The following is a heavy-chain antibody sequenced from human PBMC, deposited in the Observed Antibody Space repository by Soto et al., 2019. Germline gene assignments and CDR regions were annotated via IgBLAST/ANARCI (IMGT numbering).Heavy chain of an antibody. D-gene: IGHD3-22*01. CDR1: GYTCTSYW. CDR2: IYPSNSET. Sequence: ESLKIACKASGYTCTSYWIGWVRQIPGKGLEWMGIIYPSNSETRFSPSFQGQVTLSADKSIFTAYLQWSSLKASDTAIYYCARQAYHYDTYSFGYWGQGTLVTVSS. J-gene: IGHJ4*02. CDR3: ARQAYHYDTYSFGY. V-gene: IGHV5-51*01.